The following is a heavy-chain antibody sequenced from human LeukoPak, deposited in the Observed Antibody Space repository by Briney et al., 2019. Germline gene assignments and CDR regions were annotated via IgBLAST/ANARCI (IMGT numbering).Heavy chain of an antibody. D-gene: IGHD3-9*01. V-gene: IGHV4-59*01. CDR1: DGSLSSYY. CDR3: TRDRVEYDILTGYSKPYYGMDV. CDR2: IYYRGST. Sequence: SETLSLTCTVSDGSLSSYYWSWIRQPPGKGLEWIGYIYYRGSTNYNPSLKSRVTISLDTSKNQFSLKLSSVTAADTAVYYCTRDRVEYDILTGYSKPYYGMDVWGQGTTVTVSS. J-gene: IGHJ6*02.